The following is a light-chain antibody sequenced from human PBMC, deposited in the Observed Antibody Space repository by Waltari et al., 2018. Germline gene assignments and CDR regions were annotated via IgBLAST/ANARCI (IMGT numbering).Light chain of an antibody. CDR2: SNN. CDR3: ATWDDRLTGVV. CDR1: NSNIGNKV. J-gene: IGLJ2*01. V-gene: IGLV1-44*01. Sequence: QSALTQPPSASGTPGQRVTISCSGSNSNIGNKVVNWYQQVPGTAPRLLIYSNNQRPSGVPDRFSASKSGTSASLAISGLQSDDDGDYYCATWDDRLTGVVFGGGTKVTVL.